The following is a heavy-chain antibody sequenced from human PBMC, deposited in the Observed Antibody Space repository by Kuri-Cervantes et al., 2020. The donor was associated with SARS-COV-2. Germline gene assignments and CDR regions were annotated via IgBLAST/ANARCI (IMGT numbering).Heavy chain of an antibody. CDR3: ARDQKIYHSTGQFDF. CDR1: GFTFSDYT. CDR2: ISSSTTSI. Sequence: GGSLRLSCAASGFTFSDYTMNWVRRAPEKGLEWVSSISSSTTSIYYADSVRGRFTISRDNAKNSLYLQMDSLRAEDSAVYYCARDQKIYHSTGQFDFWGQGTLVTVSS. V-gene: IGHV3-21*01. J-gene: IGHJ4*02. D-gene: IGHD2-8*02.